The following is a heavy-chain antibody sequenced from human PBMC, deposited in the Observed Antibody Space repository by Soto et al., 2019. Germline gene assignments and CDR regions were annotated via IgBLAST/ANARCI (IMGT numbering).Heavy chain of an antibody. CDR2: IIPIFGTA. CDR1: GGTFSSYA. V-gene: IGHV1-69*13. CDR3: ASLYSYGLEGYYHGMDV. D-gene: IGHD5-18*01. J-gene: IGHJ6*02. Sequence: SVKVSCKASGGTFSSYAISWVRQAPGQGLEWMGGIIPIFGTANYAQKFQGRVTITADESTSTAYMELSSLRSEDTAVYYCASLYSYGLEGYYHGMDVWGQGTTVTVSS.